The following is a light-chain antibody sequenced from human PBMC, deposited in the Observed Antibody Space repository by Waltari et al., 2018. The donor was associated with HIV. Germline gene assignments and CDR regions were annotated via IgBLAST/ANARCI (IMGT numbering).Light chain of an antibody. CDR2: HTN. CDR3: AAWDDSLSAWL. CDR1: SSNIVTNY. Sequence: QSVLTQPPSASGTPGTRATISCSGSSSNIVTNYVSWYKQFPGTAPELVVYHTNQRPLGVPDRFSGSKSGTSASLAISGLRSEDEADYYCAAWDDSLSAWLFGGGTRLNVL. V-gene: IGLV1-47*01. J-gene: IGLJ2*01.